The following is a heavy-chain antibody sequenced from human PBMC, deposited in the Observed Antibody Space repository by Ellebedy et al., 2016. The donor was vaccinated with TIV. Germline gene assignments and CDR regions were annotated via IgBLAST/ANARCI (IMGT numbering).Heavy chain of an antibody. Sequence: GESLKISCEASGFTFSYYWMHWVHQAPGKGLVWVSRVNGGGVSTSYSDSVKGRFTISRDNAKKTLYLQMNSLRAEDTAVYYCTRTLTSYYFDYWGQGALVTVSS. CDR3: TRTLTSYYFDY. V-gene: IGHV3-74*01. CDR2: VNGGGVST. D-gene: IGHD2-21*02. CDR1: GFTFSYYW. J-gene: IGHJ4*02.